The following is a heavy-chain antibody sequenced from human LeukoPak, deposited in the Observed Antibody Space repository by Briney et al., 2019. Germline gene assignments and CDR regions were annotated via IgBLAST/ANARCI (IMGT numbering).Heavy chain of an antibody. D-gene: IGHD3-10*01. Sequence: SETLSLTCAVYGGSFSGYYWSWIRQPPGKGLEWIGEINHSGSTNYNPSLKSRVTISVDTSKNQFSLKLSSVTAADTAVYYCAIPIVRGVIIYFDYWGQGTLVTVSP. CDR3: AIPIVRGVIIYFDY. CDR1: GGSFSGYY. CDR2: INHSGST. J-gene: IGHJ4*02. V-gene: IGHV4-34*01.